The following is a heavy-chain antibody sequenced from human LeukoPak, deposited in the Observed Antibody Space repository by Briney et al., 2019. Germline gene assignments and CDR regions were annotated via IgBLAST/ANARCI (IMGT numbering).Heavy chain of an antibody. CDR2: IYGDGTT. CDR1: GFTVSNDY. D-gene: IGHD3-10*01. CDR3: ARDRAGAQSWVALDP. V-gene: IGHV3-66*02. J-gene: IGHJ5*02. Sequence: GGSLRLSCAASGFTVSNDYMAWVRQAPGRGLEWVSLIYGDGTTFYTDPVKGRFTISRDNFKNTLYLQMSSLRPEDTALYYCARDRAGAQSWVALDPWGQGTLVTVSS.